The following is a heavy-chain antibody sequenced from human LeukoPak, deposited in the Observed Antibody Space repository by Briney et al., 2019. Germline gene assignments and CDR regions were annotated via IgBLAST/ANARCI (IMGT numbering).Heavy chain of an antibody. CDR2: IKQDGSEK. V-gene: IGHV3-7*01. CDR1: GFTFSSYW. CDR3: AKEDEDYYGGKDY. J-gene: IGHJ4*02. Sequence: PGGSLRLSCAASGFTFSSYWMSWVRQAPGKGLEWVANIKQDGSEKYYVDSVKGRFTISRDNAKNSLYLQMNSLRAEDTAVYYCAKEDEDYYGGKDYWGQGTLVTVSS. D-gene: IGHD4-23*01.